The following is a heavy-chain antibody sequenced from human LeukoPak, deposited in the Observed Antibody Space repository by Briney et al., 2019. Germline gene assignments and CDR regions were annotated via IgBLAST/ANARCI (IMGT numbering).Heavy chain of an antibody. CDR3: ATHDGNAFDY. CDR1: GFTFSSYA. J-gene: IGHJ4*02. D-gene: IGHD1-1*01. Sequence: GGSLRLSCAASGFTFSSYAMSWVRQAPGKGLEWVSGISVSGGNTFYADSVKGRLTISRDNSKDTPYLQMNSLRAEDTAVYYCATHDGNAFDYWGQGTLVTVSS. V-gene: IGHV3-23*01. CDR2: ISVSGGNT.